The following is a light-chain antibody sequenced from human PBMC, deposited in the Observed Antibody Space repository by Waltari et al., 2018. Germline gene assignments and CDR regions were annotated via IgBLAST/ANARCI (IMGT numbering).Light chain of an antibody. Sequence: QSALTQPASVSGSPGQSITISCTGTSSDVGGSNYVSWYQQHPGKPPTLMIYDVSNRPSGVSNRFAGSESGNTASLTISGLQAEDEADYYCSSFTISSTWVFGGGTKLTVL. V-gene: IGLV2-14*01. J-gene: IGLJ3*02. CDR1: SSDVGGSNY. CDR3: SSFTISSTWV. CDR2: DVS.